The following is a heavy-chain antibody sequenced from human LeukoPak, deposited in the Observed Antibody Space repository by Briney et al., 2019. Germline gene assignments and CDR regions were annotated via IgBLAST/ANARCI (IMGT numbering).Heavy chain of an antibody. CDR1: GGSFSGYY. CDR2: INHSGST. Sequence: SETQSITCAVYGGSFSGYYWSWIRQPPGKGLEWIGEINHSGSTNYNPSLKSRVTISVDTSKNQFSLKLSSVTAADTAVYYCARDGWYYYGSGFHYCGQRTLVTVSS. V-gene: IGHV4-34*01. J-gene: IGHJ4*02. D-gene: IGHD3-10*01. CDR3: ARDGWYYYGSGFHY.